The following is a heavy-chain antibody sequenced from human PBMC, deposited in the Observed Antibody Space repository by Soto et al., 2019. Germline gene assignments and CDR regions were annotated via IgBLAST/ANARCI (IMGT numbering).Heavy chain of an antibody. CDR2: ISAYNGNT. CDR3: ARVGIVIVPAAILSGHWFDP. Sequence: ASVKVSCKASGYTFTSYGISWVRHAPGQGLEWMGWISAYNGNTNYAQKLQGRVTMTTDTSTSTAYMELRSLRSDDTAVYYCARVGIVIVPAAILSGHWFDPWGQGTLVTVSS. D-gene: IGHD2-2*02. CDR1: GYTFTSYG. V-gene: IGHV1-18*01. J-gene: IGHJ5*02.